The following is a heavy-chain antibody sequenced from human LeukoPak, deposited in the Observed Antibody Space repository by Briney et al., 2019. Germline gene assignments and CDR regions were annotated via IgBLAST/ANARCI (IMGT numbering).Heavy chain of an antibody. CDR2: ISAYNGNT. Sequence: ASVKVSCRASGYTFTSYGISWVRQAPGQGLEWMGWISAYNGNTHYAQKLQGRLTMTTDTSTSTAYMELRSLTSDDTAVYFCARESYSSSWYGYWGQGTLVTVSS. V-gene: IGHV1-18*01. CDR3: ARESYSSSWYGY. J-gene: IGHJ4*02. D-gene: IGHD6-13*01. CDR1: GYTFTSYG.